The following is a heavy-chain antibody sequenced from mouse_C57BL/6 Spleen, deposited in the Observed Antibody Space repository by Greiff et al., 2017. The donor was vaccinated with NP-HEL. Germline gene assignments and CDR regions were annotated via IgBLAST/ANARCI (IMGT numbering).Heavy chain of an antibody. V-gene: IGHV14-4*01. CDR2: IDPENGDT. Sequence: VQLQQSGAELVRPGASVKLSCTASGFNIKDDYMHWVKQRPEQGLEWIGWIDPENGDTEYASKFQGKATITADTSSNTAYLQLSSLTSEDTAVYYCTFYDYGSSFYFDYWGQGTTLTVSS. D-gene: IGHD1-1*01. CDR1: GFNIKDDY. CDR3: TFYDYGSSFYFDY. J-gene: IGHJ2*01.